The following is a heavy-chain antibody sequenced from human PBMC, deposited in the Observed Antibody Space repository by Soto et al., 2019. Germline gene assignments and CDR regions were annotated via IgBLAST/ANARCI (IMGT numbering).Heavy chain of an antibody. CDR3: AKESVEATYSFYGMDV. CDR2: VSFDSKNK. CDR1: GFSFDSYS. D-gene: IGHD4-4*01. V-gene: IGHV3-30*18. J-gene: IGHJ6*02. Sequence: GGSLRLSCAGSGFSFDSYSMHWVRQAPGKGLEWVTTVSFDSKNKYYIDSVEGRFTISRDNSKNMLYLQMNSLTHEDTAVYYCAKESVEATYSFYGMDVWGPGTTVTVSS.